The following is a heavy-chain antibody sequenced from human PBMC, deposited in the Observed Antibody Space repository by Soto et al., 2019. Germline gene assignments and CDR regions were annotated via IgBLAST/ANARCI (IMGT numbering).Heavy chain of an antibody. CDR1: GYTLTELS. D-gene: IGHD6-19*01. Sequence: ASVKVSCKVSGYTLTELSMHWVRQAPGKGLEWMGGFDPEDGETIYAQKFQGRVTMTEDTSTDTAYMELSSLRSEDTAVYYCATDRGTSIAVAGPFDYWGQGTLVTVSS. J-gene: IGHJ4*02. V-gene: IGHV1-24*01. CDR2: FDPEDGET. CDR3: ATDRGTSIAVAGPFDY.